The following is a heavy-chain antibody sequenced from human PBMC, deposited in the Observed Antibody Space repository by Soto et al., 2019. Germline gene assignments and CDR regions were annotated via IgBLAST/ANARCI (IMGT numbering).Heavy chain of an antibody. V-gene: IGHV3-30*03. CDR2: ISYDGSNK. D-gene: IGHD3-16*02. CDR1: GFTFSSYG. Sequence: GGSLRLSCAASGFTFSSYGMHWVRQAPGKGLEWVAVISYDGSNKYYADSVKGRFTISRDNSKNTLYLQMNSLRAEDTAVYYCARDRLRLGELSLIGYFDYWGQGTLVTVSS. CDR3: ARDRLRLGELSLIGYFDY. J-gene: IGHJ4*02.